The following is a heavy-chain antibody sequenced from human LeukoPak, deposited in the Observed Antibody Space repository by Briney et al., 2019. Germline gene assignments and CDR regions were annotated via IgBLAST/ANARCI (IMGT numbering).Heavy chain of an antibody. V-gene: IGHV3-30*02. CDR1: GFTFSSYG. Sequence: GGSLRLSCAASGFTFSSYGMHWVRQAPGKGLEWVAFIRYDGSNKYYADSVKGRFTISRDNAKNSLYLQMNSLRAEDTAVYYCARTGYGSGSFSWDYWGQGTLVTVSS. CDR3: ARTGYGSGSFSWDY. J-gene: IGHJ4*02. D-gene: IGHD3-10*01. CDR2: IRYDGSNK.